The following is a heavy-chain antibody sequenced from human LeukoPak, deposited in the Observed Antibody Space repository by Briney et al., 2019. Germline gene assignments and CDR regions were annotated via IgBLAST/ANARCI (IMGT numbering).Heavy chain of an antibody. CDR3: AKVRSGSANWTLRIFDN. V-gene: IGHV3-23*01. J-gene: IGHJ4*02. CDR2: ISPAGGTT. CDR1: GFAFGSEA. D-gene: IGHD1-1*01. Sequence: GGSLRLSCAVSGFAFGSEAMSWVRQSPARGLEWVASISPAGGTTYYADYVKGRFTISRDNSNNTLFVHMNSLRAEDTAVYYCAKVRSGSANWTLRIFDNWGQGTLVTVSS.